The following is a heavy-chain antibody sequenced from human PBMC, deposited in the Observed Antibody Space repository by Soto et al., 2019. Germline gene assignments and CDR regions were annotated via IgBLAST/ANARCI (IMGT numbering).Heavy chain of an antibody. V-gene: IGHV4-59*01. CDR1: GGSISSYY. CDR3: ASESYSSLLDV. CDR2: IYYSGST. J-gene: IGHJ6*04. Sequence: QVQLQESGPGLVKPSETLSLTCTVSGGSISSYYWSWIRQPPGKGLEWIGYIYYSGSTNHNPSLKSRVTISVDTSKNQFSLKLSSVTAADTAVYYCASESYSSLLDVWGKGTTVTVSS. D-gene: IGHD6-13*01.